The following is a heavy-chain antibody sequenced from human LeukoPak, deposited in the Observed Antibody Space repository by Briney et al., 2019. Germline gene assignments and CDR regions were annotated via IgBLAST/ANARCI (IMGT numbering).Heavy chain of an antibody. CDR3: ARDYID. CDR2: IYTSGST. J-gene: IGHJ4*02. D-gene: IGHD5-12*01. Sequence: SQTLSLTCTVSGGSISSGSYYWSWIRQPAGKGLEWIGRIYTSGSTNYNPSLKSRVTISVDTSKNQFSLKLSSVTAADTAVYYCARDYIDWGQGTLVTVSS. CDR1: GGSISSGSYY. V-gene: IGHV4-61*02.